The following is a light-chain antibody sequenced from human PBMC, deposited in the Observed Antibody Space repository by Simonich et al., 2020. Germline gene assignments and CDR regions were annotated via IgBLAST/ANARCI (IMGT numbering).Light chain of an antibody. CDR2: EVS. CDR1: QSLLHSDGNTY. J-gene: IGKJ2*01. Sequence: DIVMTQTPLYLSVTPGQPASISCKSSQSLLHSDGNTYLYWYLQKPGQSPQLLIYEVSNRVSGVPDRFSGSGSGTDFTLKISRVEAEDVGVYYCMQSIQTPPYTFGQGTKVEIK. CDR3: MQSIQTPPYT. V-gene: IGKV2D-29*02.